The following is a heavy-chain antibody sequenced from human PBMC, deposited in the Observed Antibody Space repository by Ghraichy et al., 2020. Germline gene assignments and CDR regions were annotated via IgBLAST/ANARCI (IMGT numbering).Heavy chain of an antibody. CDR1: GYTFTSYG. CDR3: ARAKEGGRFSSSWSSYYYYYGMDV. V-gene: IGHV1-18*01. J-gene: IGHJ6*02. Sequence: ASVKVSCKASGYTFTSYGISWVRQAPGQGLEWMGWISAYNGNTNYAQKLQGRVTMTTDTSTSTAYMELRSLRSDDTAVYYCARAKEGGRFSSSWSSYYYYYGMDVWGQGTTVTVSS. CDR2: ISAYNGNT. D-gene: IGHD6-13*01.